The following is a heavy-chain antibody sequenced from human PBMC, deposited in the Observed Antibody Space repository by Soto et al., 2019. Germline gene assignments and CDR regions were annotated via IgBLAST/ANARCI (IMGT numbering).Heavy chain of an antibody. CDR3: ARAPTSYTYNSGYWGHDF. CDR2: ISVSATTI. J-gene: IGHJ4*02. V-gene: IGHV3-11*01. D-gene: IGHD3-22*01. CDR1: GFTFSDYY. Sequence: GGSLRLSCVVSGFTFSDYYMSWIRQAPGKGLEWVSYISVSATTIYYADSVKGRFTMSRDNAKNSLYLQMNSLGAEDTAVYYCARAPTSYTYNSGYWGHDFWGQGTLVTVSS.